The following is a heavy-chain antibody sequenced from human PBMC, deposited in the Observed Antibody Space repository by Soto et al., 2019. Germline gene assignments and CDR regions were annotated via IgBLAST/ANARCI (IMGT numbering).Heavy chain of an antibody. D-gene: IGHD3-22*01. Sequence: GGSLRLSCAASGFTFSSYGMHWVRQAPGKGLEWVAVISYDGSNKYYADSVKGRFTISRDNSKNTLYLQMNSLRAEDTAVYYCAKDQGSGYRPIDYWGQGSLVTVSS. CDR3: AKDQGSGYRPIDY. V-gene: IGHV3-30*18. J-gene: IGHJ4*02. CDR2: ISYDGSNK. CDR1: GFTFSSYG.